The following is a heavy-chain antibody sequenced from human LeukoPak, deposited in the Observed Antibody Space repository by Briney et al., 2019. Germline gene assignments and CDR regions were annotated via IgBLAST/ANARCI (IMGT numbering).Heavy chain of an antibody. CDR3: AKTSGDYEVGFQGLYSVRHFDY. Sequence: ASVKVSCKASGYTFTSYYMHWVRQAPGQGPEWMGIINPSGGSTSYAQKFQGRVTMTRDTSTSTVYMELNSLRAEDTAVYYCAKTSGDYEVGFQGLYSVRHFDYWGQGTLVTVSS. V-gene: IGHV1-46*01. CDR2: INPSGGST. D-gene: IGHD4-17*01. J-gene: IGHJ4*02. CDR1: GYTFTSYY.